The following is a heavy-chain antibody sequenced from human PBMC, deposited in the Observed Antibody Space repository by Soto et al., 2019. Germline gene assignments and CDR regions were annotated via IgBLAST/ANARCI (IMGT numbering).Heavy chain of an antibody. D-gene: IGHD2-2*01. Sequence: PGGSLRLSCAGSGFMFSSFAMTWVRQAPGKGLEWVSTTRSNGEHTYYADSVKGRFTVSRDNSKNTLFLEMSSLRAEDSAIYYCAKDSKRVSVSAARVYGMDGWGQGTTVTVSS. CDR3: AKDSKRVSVSAARVYGMDG. CDR2: TRSNGEHT. J-gene: IGHJ6*02. CDR1: GFMFSSFA. V-gene: IGHV3-23*01.